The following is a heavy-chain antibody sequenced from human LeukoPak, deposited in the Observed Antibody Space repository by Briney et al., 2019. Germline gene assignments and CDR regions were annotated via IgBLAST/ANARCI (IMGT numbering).Heavy chain of an antibody. J-gene: IGHJ4*02. CDR3: AKGQELDDGVFDS. CDR2: IRSNGETT. V-gene: IGHV3-23*01. D-gene: IGHD1-1*01. CDR1: GFSFGDYY. Sequence: PGGSLRLSCAASGFSFGDYYMSWIRQAPGKGLEWVSTIRSNGETTYNADSVKGRFTISRDNSKKTLYLQLNSLRVEDTAIYYCAKGQELDDGVFDSWGQGTLVTVSS.